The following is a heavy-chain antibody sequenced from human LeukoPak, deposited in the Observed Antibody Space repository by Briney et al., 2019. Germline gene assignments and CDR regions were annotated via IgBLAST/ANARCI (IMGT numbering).Heavy chain of an antibody. CDR1: GFTFSSYA. J-gene: IGHJ6*02. CDR2: ISSNGGST. V-gene: IGHV3-64*02. D-gene: IGHD1-7*01. Sequence: GGSLRLSCAASGFTFSSYAMHWVRQAPGKGLEYVSAISSNGGSTYYADSVKGRFTISGDNSKNTLYLQMGSLRAEDMAVYYCARGHNWNYGHYYYGMDVWGQGTTVTVSS. CDR3: ARGHNWNYGHYYYGMDV.